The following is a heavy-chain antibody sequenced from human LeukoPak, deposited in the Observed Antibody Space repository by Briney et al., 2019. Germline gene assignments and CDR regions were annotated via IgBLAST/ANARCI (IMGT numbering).Heavy chain of an antibody. CDR2: IDWDDDK. CDR3: ARTYYYDSSGYYFDY. V-gene: IGHV2-70*11. CDR1: GFSLSTSGMC. J-gene: IGHJ4*02. Sequence: SGPTLVNPTQTLTLTCTFSGFSLSTSGMCVSWIRQPPGKALEWLARIDWDDDKYYSTSLKTRLTISKDTSKNQVALTMTNMDPVDTATYYCARTYYYDSSGYYFDYWGQGTLVTVSS. D-gene: IGHD3-22*01.